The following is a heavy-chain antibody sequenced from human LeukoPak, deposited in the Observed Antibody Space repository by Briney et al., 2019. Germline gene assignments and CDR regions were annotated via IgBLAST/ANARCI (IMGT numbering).Heavy chain of an antibody. D-gene: IGHD3-10*01. Sequence: ASVKVSCKASGYTFTGYYMHWVRQAPGQGLEWMGWINPNSGGTNYAQKFQGWVTMTRDTSISTVYMELSRLRSDDTAVYYCARAGPDPGTSGNYYYGYFYSMDVWGQGTTVTVSS. CDR1: GYTFTGYY. J-gene: IGHJ6*02. V-gene: IGHV1-2*04. CDR3: ARAGPDPGTSGNYYYGYFYSMDV. CDR2: INPNSGGT.